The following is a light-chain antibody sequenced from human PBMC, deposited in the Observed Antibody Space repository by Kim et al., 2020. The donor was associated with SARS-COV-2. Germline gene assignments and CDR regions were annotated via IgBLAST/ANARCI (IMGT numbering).Light chain of an antibody. J-gene: IGLJ3*02. Sequence: GQSITISCTGTSSDVVGYNFVSWYQQHPGKAPKLMIYDVSNRPSGVSNRFSGSKSDNTASLTISGLQAEDEADYYCCSYTSSGTVVFGGGTQLTVL. CDR2: DVS. CDR1: SSDVVGYNF. V-gene: IGLV2-14*03. CDR3: CSYTSSGTVV.